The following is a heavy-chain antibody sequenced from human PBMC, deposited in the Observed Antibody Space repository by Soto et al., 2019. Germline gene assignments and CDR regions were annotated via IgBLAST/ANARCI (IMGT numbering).Heavy chain of an antibody. CDR2: VSGRGGST. CDR1: GFTFNHYA. V-gene: IGHV3-23*01. CDR3: AKDSTVTTSLYFYYYGFDV. D-gene: IGHD4-17*01. Sequence: VHLLESGGGLVQPGGSLRLACTASGFTFNHYAMSWVRQAPGKGLEWVSAVSGRGGSTKYADSVKRRFIISRDNSNSTLYLQMDSLRGEDTAVYYCAKDSTVTTSLYFYYYGFDVWGQGTTVTVSS. J-gene: IGHJ6*02.